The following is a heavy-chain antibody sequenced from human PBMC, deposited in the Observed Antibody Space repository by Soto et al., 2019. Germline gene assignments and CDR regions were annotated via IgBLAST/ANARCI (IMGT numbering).Heavy chain of an antibody. V-gene: IGHV3-23*01. J-gene: IGHJ3*02. CDR2: IGGGDHDR. D-gene: IGHD1-20*01. Sequence: EVQLLESGGGLVQPGGSLRLSCAASGFTFSIFAMSWVRQAQGKGLEWVSSIGGGDHDRYYTDSVRGRFTISRDNSKNTVFLQMNSLRAEDTAIYYCVKDRMDHNSVWDPFDIWGQGTMVTVSS. CDR3: VKDRMDHNSVWDPFDI. CDR1: GFTFSIFA.